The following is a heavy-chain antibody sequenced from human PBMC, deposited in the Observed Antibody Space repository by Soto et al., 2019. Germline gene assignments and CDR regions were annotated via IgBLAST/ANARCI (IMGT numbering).Heavy chain of an antibody. J-gene: IGHJ3*02. V-gene: IGHV5-51*01. CDR1: GYSFIAYL. CDR2: VYPVDSDN. CDR3: ARPPRRGGRDDSDI. Sequence: GDSLKISCQFSGYSFIAYLISLVRELPGKVLEWVLVVYPVDSDNRYSPSFKGQVTISADKSTSTVYLQWNTLKTSDTDIYYCARPPRRGGRDDSDIWGTGTLVTVS.